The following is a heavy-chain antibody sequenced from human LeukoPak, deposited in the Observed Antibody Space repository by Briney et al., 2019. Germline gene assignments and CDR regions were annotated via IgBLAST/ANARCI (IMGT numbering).Heavy chain of an antibody. D-gene: IGHD3-10*01. J-gene: IGHJ4*02. CDR2: INPSGGST. CDR1: GYTFTSYY. CDR3: ARGSRPVTMVRGVIYYFDY. V-gene: IGHV1-46*01. Sequence: ASVKVSCKASGYTFTSYYMHWVRQAPGQGLEWMGIINPSGGSTSYAQKFQGRVTMTRDTSTSTVYMELSSLRSEDTAVYYCARGSRPVTMVRGVIYYFDYWGQGTLVTVSS.